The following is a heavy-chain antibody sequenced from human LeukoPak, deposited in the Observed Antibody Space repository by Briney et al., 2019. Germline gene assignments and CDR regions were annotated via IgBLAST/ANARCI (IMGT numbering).Heavy chain of an antibody. V-gene: IGHV3-64*01. J-gene: IGHJ3*02. D-gene: IGHD1-26*01. Sequence: PGGSLRLSCAASGFTFSSSALHWVRQAPGKGLEYVSGISSNGDNTYYANSVKGRFTISRDNSKNTLYLQMGSLRTEDMAVYYCARVTTLGASAFDIWGQGTMVTVSS. CDR1: GFTFSSSA. CDR2: ISSNGDNT. CDR3: ARVTTLGASAFDI.